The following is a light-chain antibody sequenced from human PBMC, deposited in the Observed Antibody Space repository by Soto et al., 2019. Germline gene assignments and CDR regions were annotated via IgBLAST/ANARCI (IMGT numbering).Light chain of an antibody. CDR2: DAS. Sequence: EIVLTQSPATLSLSPGERATLSCRASQSVSSYLAWYQQKPGQAPRLLIYDASNRATGIPCRFSGSGSGTDFTLTIISLEPEDFAVYYCQQRSNWQTFGQGTKLEIK. CDR3: QQRSNWQT. J-gene: IGKJ2*01. V-gene: IGKV3-11*01. CDR1: QSVSSY.